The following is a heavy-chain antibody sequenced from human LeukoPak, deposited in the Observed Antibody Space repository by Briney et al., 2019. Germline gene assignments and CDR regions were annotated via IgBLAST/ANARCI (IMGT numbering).Heavy chain of an antibody. Sequence: AGGSLRLSCAASGFTVSSSFMSWVRQAPGKGLEWVSVVYADVRTYYADSVKGRFTISRDNSKNTLYLQMSSLRAEDTALYYCAISTSWTGVFDYWGQGTLVTVSS. CDR1: GFTVSSSF. CDR3: AISTSWTGVFDY. CDR2: VYADVRT. V-gene: IGHV3-66*01. J-gene: IGHJ4*02. D-gene: IGHD2-2*01.